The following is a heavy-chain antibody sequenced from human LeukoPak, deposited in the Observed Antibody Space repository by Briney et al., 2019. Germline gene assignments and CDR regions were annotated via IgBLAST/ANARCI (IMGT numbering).Heavy chain of an antibody. J-gene: IGHJ6*02. CDR3: AIFCGGDCYSYYYYGMDV. V-gene: IGHV3-30*03. CDR1: GFTFSSYG. CDR2: ISYDGSNK. D-gene: IGHD2-21*02. Sequence: GGSLRLSCAASGFTFSSYGLHWVRQAPGKGLEWVAVISYDGSNKYYADSVKGRFTISRDNSKNTLYLQMNSLRAEDTAVYYCAIFCGGDCYSYYYYGMDVWGQGTTVTVSS.